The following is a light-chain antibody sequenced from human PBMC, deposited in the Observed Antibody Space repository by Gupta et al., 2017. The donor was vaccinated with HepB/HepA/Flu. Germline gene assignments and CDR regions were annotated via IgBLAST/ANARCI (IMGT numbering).Light chain of an antibody. CDR2: GAS. CDR1: QCVSNK. Sequence: DKVLKQSPANLSESPGERATLSCRASQCVSNKLAWSQQKPGQAPRLVMYGASTMATGIPARFSGSGSGTEFTLTISSLQSEDFAAYYCQQNSNWRRTFGGGTKVEIK. J-gene: IGKJ4*02. V-gene: IGKV3-15*01. CDR3: QQNSNWRRT.